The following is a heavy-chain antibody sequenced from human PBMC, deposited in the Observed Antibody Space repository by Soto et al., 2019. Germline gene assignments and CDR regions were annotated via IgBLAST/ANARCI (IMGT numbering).Heavy chain of an antibody. CDR2: IYYSGTT. CDR3: ARGFSGSRPGDYYYYVMDA. Sequence: QVQLQESGPGLVKPSQTLSLTCSVSGGSISSGGYYWSWIRQHPGKGLEWIGYIYYSGTTYYNPSLKSRATISVDTSKSQCSLKLSSVTAADTAVYYCARGFSGSRPGDYYYYVMDAWGQGTTVTVSS. J-gene: IGHJ6*02. V-gene: IGHV4-31*03. CDR1: GGSISSGGYY. D-gene: IGHD3-10*01.